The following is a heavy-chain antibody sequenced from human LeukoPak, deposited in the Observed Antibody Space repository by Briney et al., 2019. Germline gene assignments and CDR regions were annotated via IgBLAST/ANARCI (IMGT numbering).Heavy chain of an antibody. J-gene: IGHJ5*02. CDR2: MNPNSGNT. D-gene: IGHD3-10*01. V-gene: IGHV1-8*02. Sequence: ASVKVSCKASGYTFTGYYMRWVRQAPGQGLEWMGWMNPNSGNTGYAQKFQGRVTMTRNTSISTAYMELSSLRSEDTAVYYCAXXXXTMVRGRLKGWFDPWGQGTLVTVSS. CDR1: GYTFTGYY. CDR3: AXXXXTMVRGRLKGWFDP.